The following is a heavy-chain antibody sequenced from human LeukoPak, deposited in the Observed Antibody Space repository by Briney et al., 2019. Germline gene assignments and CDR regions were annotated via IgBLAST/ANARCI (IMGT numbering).Heavy chain of an antibody. J-gene: IGHJ6*02. D-gene: IGHD2-15*01. Sequence: ASVKVSCTASGYTFTSYGISWVRQAPGQGLEWMGWISACNGNTNYAKKLQGRVTMTTDTSASTAYMELRSLRSDDTAVYYCARGPWSYYYYGMDVWGQGTTVTVSS. CDR3: ARGPWSYYYYGMDV. CDR2: ISACNGNT. CDR1: GYTFTSYG. V-gene: IGHV1-18*01.